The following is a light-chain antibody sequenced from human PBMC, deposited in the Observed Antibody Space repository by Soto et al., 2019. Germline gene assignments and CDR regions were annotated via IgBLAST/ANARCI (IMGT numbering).Light chain of an antibody. CDR1: QSVSGN. CDR3: QQCNDWPPVT. CDR2: GAS. J-gene: IGKJ4*01. Sequence: EIVMTQSPATLSVSPGERATLSCRASQSVSGNLAWYQQKPGQAPRLLIYGASTRATGIPARFSGSGSGTEFTLPLSSLQSEDFAVYYCQQCNDWPPVTFGGGTKVEIK. V-gene: IGKV3-15*01.